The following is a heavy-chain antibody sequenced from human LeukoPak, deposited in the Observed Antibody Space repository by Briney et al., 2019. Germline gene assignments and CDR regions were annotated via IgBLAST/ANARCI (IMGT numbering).Heavy chain of an antibody. V-gene: IGHV1-18*04. CDR2: ISAYDGNT. CDR1: GYTFTSYG. CDR3: ARGGYDYGFAGWFDP. Sequence: ASVKVSCKASGYTFTSYGISWVRQAPGQGLEWMGWISAYDGNTNYAQKLQGRVTMTTDTSTSTAYMELRSLRSDDTAVYYCARGGYDYGFAGWFDPWGQGTLVNVSS. J-gene: IGHJ5*02. D-gene: IGHD3-22*01.